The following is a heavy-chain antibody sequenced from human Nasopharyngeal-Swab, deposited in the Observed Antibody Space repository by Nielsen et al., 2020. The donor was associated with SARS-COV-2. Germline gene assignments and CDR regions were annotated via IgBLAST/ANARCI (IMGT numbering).Heavy chain of an antibody. Sequence: GGSLRLSCAASGFTFSNFWMSWVRQAPGKGLEWVANIKQDGSEKYYVDSVKGRFTISRDNAKNSLYLQMNSLRAKDTAVYYCARDGWELLPWGQGTLVTVSS. CDR3: ARDGWELLP. J-gene: IGHJ5*02. V-gene: IGHV3-7*03. CDR2: IKQDGSEK. CDR1: GFTFSNFW. D-gene: IGHD1-26*01.